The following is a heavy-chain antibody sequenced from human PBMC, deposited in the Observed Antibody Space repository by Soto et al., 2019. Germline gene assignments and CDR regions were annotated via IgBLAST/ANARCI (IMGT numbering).Heavy chain of an antibody. D-gene: IGHD3-22*01. CDR1: GFTFSSYG. CDR3: AREILGGSCYHGSDAFDV. Sequence: QVQLVESGGGVVQPGRSLRLSCAASGFTFSSYGMHWVRQAPGKGLEWVAVIWYDGSNKYYADSVKGRFTISRDNSKNTLYLQMRSLRAEDTAVYYWAREILGGSCYHGSDAFDVWGQGTMVTVS. V-gene: IGHV3-33*01. CDR2: IWYDGSNK. J-gene: IGHJ3*01.